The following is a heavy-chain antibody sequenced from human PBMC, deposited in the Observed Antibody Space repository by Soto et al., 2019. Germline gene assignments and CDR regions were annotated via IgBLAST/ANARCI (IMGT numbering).Heavy chain of an antibody. J-gene: IGHJ4*02. CDR1: GFTFSSYE. CDR3: VRDLHEPLATDALRVAN. D-gene: IGHD2-8*02. Sequence: EMQLVEPGGGLVQPGGSLRLSCAASGFTFSSYEMHWVRQAPGKGLEWISYISSTGSGTLYADSVRGRFTMSRDNTKNSVSLQMSSLRAEDTAVYYCVRDLHEPLATDALRVANWGQGTQVTVSS. V-gene: IGHV3-48*03. CDR2: ISSTGSGT.